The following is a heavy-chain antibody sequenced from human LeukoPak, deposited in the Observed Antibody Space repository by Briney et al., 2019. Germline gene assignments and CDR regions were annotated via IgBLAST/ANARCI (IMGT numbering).Heavy chain of an antibody. V-gene: IGHV4-38-2*02. CDR2: IYHSGNT. CDR1: GYSITSGYY. J-gene: IGHJ5*02. Sequence: SETLSLTCSVFGYSITSGYYWDWIRQPPGKGLEWIGNIYHSGNTYYNPSLKSRVTISVDTSKNQFSLKLSSVTAADTAVYYCARGRWGSGWYRWFDPWGQGTLVTVSS. CDR3: ARGRWGSGWYRWFDP. D-gene: IGHD6-19*01.